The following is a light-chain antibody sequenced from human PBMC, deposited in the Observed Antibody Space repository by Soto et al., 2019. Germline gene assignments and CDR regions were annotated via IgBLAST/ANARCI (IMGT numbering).Light chain of an antibody. CDR3: QQYGLSRI. V-gene: IGKV3-20*01. J-gene: IGKJ4*01. CDR2: ATS. Sequence: DNVLTQSPGTLSLSPGERATLSCRASQGVSGGYFAWYQHRPGQAPRLLISATSTRATGIPDRFSGSGSGTDFTLTITSLEPEDVAVYYCQQYGLSRIFGGGTKVEIK. CDR1: QGVSGGY.